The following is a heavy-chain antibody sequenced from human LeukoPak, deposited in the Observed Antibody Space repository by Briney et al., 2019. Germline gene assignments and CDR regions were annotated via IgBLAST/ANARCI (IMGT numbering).Heavy chain of an antibody. CDR2: INHSGST. D-gene: IGHD3-3*01. V-gene: IGHV4-34*01. CDR1: GGSFSGYY. CDR3: ARWTPTWGRFSYLRQNAFDI. J-gene: IGHJ3*02. Sequence: SETLSLTCAVYGGSFSGYYWSWIRQPPGKGLEWIGEINHSGSTNYNPSLKSRVTISVDTSKNQFSLKLSSVTAADTAVYYCARWTPTWGRFSYLRQNAFDIWGQGTMVTVSS.